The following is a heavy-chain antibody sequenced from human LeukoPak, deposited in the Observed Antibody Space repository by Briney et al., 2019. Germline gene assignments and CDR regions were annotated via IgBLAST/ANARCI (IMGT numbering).Heavy chain of an antibody. CDR3: SRTATDTGEFDY. CDR1: GFSFRSYG. D-gene: IGHD6-13*01. V-gene: IGHV3-21*01. CDR2: ISSSSSSI. J-gene: IGHJ4*02. Sequence: GGSLRLSCEGSGFSFRSYGLNWVRQAPGKGLECVSSISSSSSSIYYADSVKGRFTISRDDAKNSLYLQMNSLRAEDTAVYYCSRTATDTGEFDYWGQGTLVTVSS.